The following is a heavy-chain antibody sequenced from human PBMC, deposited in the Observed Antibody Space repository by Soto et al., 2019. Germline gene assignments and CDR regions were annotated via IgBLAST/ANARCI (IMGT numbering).Heavy chain of an antibody. Sequence: QVHLLESGPGLVKPSQTLALTCSVSGDSISTVAYFWAWIRQPPGQALEYIGYIYKSTTTYYNPSFESRVAISLDTSKSHFSLNVTSVTAADTAVYFCARGRYCLTGRCFPNWLASWGQGTLVNVSS. D-gene: IGHD2-15*01. CDR3: ARGRYCLTGRCFPNWLAS. CDR2: IYKSTTT. CDR1: GDSISTVAYF. J-gene: IGHJ5*01. V-gene: IGHV4-30-4*01.